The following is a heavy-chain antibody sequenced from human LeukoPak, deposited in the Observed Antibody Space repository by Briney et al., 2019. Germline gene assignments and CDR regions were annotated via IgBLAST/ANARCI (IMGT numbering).Heavy chain of an antibody. CDR3: ARDSPPLYSSGWYGVGPP. Sequence: GGSLRLSCAASGFTFSSHWMSWVRQAPGKGLEWVANIKKDGSEKYYVDAVKGRFTISRDNAKTSPYLQMNSLRAEDTAVYYCARDSPPLYSSGWYGVGPPWGQGTLVTVSS. J-gene: IGHJ4*02. V-gene: IGHV3-7*01. CDR2: IKKDGSEK. D-gene: IGHD6-19*01. CDR1: GFTFSSHW.